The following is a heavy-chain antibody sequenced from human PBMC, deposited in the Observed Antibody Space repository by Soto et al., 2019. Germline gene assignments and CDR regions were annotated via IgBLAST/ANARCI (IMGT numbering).Heavy chain of an antibody. CDR3: ARDLVRDCGGDCYSYYYYGMDV. J-gene: IGHJ6*02. CDR1: GFTFSSYS. Sequence: EVQLVESGGGLVQPGGSLRLSCVASGFTFSSYSMNWVRQAPGKGLEWVSYISSSSSTIYYADSVKGRFTISRDNAKNSLYLQMNSLRDEDTAVYYCARDLVRDCGGDCYSYYYYGMDVWGQGTTVTVSS. CDR2: ISSSSSTI. D-gene: IGHD2-21*02. V-gene: IGHV3-48*02.